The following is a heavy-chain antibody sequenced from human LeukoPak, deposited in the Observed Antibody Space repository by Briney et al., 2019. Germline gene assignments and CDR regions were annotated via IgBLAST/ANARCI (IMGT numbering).Heavy chain of an antibody. D-gene: IGHD3-10*01. Sequence: PGGSLRLSCAASGFSVSSTYMSWVRQAPGKGLEWVSLIYTSGSTFYADSVMGRLTISRDNSKNTLFLQMNSLRAEDSAVYYCTRDRAGTQSWVEFDLWGQGTLVTVSS. J-gene: IGHJ5*02. V-gene: IGHV3-66*03. CDR2: IYTSGST. CDR3: TRDRAGTQSWVEFDL. CDR1: GFSVSSTY.